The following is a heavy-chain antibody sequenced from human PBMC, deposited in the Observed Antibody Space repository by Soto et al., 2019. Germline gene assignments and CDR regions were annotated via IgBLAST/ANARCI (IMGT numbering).Heavy chain of an antibody. D-gene: IGHD2-15*01. CDR1: GFTFSSYG. CDR2: IWYDGSNK. J-gene: IGHJ3*02. CDR3: ARDPGYCSGGSCYHDAFDI. Sequence: GGSLRLSCAASGFTFSSYGMHWVRQAPGKGLEWVAVIWYDGSNKYYADSVKGRFTISRDSSKNTLYLQMNSLRAEDTAVYYCARDPGYCSGGSCYHDAFDIWGQGTMVTVSS. V-gene: IGHV3-33*01.